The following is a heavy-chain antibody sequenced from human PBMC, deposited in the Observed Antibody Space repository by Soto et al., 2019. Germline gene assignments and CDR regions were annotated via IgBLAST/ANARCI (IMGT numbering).Heavy chain of an antibody. Sequence: QVQLQESGPGLVKPSETLSLTCTVSGGSISSYYWSWIRQPPGKGLEWIGYIYYSGSTSYNPSLKKGVIISADTSMTPFSLNLRSVAAADTTVYYITRRHGGAFDHWGQGTLVTVSS. V-gene: IGHV4-59*08. D-gene: IGHD2-21*01. CDR3: TRRHGGAFDH. CDR2: IYYSGST. J-gene: IGHJ4*02. CDR1: GGSISSYY.